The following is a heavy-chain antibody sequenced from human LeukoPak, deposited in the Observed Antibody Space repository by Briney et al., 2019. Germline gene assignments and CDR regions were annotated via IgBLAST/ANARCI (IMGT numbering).Heavy chain of an antibody. D-gene: IGHD1-26*01. Sequence: SQTLSLTCAISGDSVSSNSAVWNWIRQSPSRGLEWLGRTYYRSRWSNDYAESVKSRISINPDTSKNQFSLQLKSVTPEDTAVYYCATIKRGIVGGSDAFDIWGQGTRVIVSS. CDR3: ATIKRGIVGGSDAFDI. J-gene: IGHJ3*02. CDR1: GDSVSSNSAV. V-gene: IGHV6-1*01. CDR2: TYYRSRWSN.